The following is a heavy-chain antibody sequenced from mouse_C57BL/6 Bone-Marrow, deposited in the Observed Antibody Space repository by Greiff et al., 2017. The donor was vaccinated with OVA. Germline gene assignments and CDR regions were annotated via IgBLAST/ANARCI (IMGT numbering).Heavy chain of an antibody. J-gene: IGHJ4*01. V-gene: IGHV1-62-2*01. CDR1: GYTFPEYT. Sequence: QVQLQQSGAELVKPGASVKLSCKASGYTFPEYTIHWVKQRSGQGLEWIGWFYPGSGSIKYNEKFKDKATLTADKSSSTVYMELSRLTSEDSAVYFGARHEGRYGNASYAMDYWGQGTSVTGSS. D-gene: IGHD2-10*02. CDR2: FYPGSGSI. CDR3: ARHEGRYGNASYAMDY.